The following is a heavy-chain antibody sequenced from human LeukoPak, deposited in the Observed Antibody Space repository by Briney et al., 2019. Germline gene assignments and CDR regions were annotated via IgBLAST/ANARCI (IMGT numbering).Heavy chain of an antibody. J-gene: IGHJ3*02. D-gene: IGHD5-18*01. CDR1: GFTFSSYA. Sequence: GGSLRLSCAASGFTFSSYAMHWVRRAPGKGLEWVAVISYDGSNKYYADSVKGRFTISRDNSKNTLYLQMNSLRAEDTAVYYCAKDGEYSYGNGAFDIWGQGTMVTVSS. CDR3: AKDGEYSYGNGAFDI. V-gene: IGHV3-30*04. CDR2: ISYDGSNK.